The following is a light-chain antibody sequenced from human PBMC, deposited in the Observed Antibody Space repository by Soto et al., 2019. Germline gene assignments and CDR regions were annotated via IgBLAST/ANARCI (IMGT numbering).Light chain of an antibody. J-gene: IGLJ1*01. CDR3: SSYSISTAYL. CDR2: EVI. V-gene: IGLV2-14*01. Sequence: QSLMTQPASVSGSPGQSVTISFTGTSSYVGGYDYVSWYQLHPVKAPNLIFFEVINLPSGVSYRFSGSKSGKTASLTISWIQAEDEADYFCSSYSISTAYLFGTRTKVPVL. CDR1: SSYVGGYDY.